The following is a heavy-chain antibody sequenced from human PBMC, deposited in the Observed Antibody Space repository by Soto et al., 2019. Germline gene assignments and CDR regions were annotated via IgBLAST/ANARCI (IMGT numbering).Heavy chain of an antibody. Sequence: SETLSLTCTVSGGSISSGGYYWSWIRQHPGKGLEWIGYIYYSGSTYYNPSLKSRVTISVDTSKNQFSLKLSSVTAADTAVYYCARGPKPTGLNFDYWGQGTLVTVSS. V-gene: IGHV4-31*03. CDR3: ARGPKPTGLNFDY. CDR2: IYYSGST. CDR1: GGSISSGGYY. J-gene: IGHJ4*02. D-gene: IGHD1-1*01.